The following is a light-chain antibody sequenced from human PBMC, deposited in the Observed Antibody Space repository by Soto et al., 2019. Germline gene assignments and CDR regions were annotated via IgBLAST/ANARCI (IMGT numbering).Light chain of an antibody. V-gene: IGLV2-14*01. J-gene: IGLJ2*01. CDR1: SSDVGGYNY. CDR3: SSYTIRNVI. CDR2: EVS. Sequence: QSVLTQPASVSGSPGQSITISCTGTSSDVGGYNYVCWYQQHPGKAPKLMISEVSKRPSGVSNRFSGSKSGNTASLTISGLQPEDEADYYCSSYTIRNVIFGGGTKVTAL.